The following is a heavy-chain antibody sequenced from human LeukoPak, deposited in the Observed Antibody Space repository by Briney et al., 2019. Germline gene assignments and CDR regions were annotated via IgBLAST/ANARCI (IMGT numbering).Heavy chain of an antibody. CDR2: IYPGDSDT. D-gene: IGHD5-18*01. CDR3: ARLVDTAMVARYYYYGMDV. V-gene: IGHV5-51*01. Sequence: GESLQISCKGSGYSFTSYWIGWVRQMPGKGLEWMGIIYPGDSDTRYSPSFQGQVTISADKSISTAYLQWSSLKASDTAMYYCARLVDTAMVARYYYYGMDVWGQGTTVTVSS. CDR1: GYSFTSYW. J-gene: IGHJ6*02.